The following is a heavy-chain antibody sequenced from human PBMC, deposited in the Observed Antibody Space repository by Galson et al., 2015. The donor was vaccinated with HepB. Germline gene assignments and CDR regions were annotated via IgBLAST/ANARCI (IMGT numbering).Heavy chain of an antibody. CDR1: GFTFGNCV. V-gene: IGHV3-49*03. Sequence: SLRLSCATSGFTFGNCVMSWFRQAPGKGLEWVGFITAKSLGETTESAASVRGRFTISRDDSKSIACLQMNSLKTEDTALYFCARSYCSIPFDYWGQGTLVTVSS. CDR3: ARSYCSIPFDY. D-gene: IGHD2-21*01. CDR2: ITAKSLGETT. J-gene: IGHJ4*02.